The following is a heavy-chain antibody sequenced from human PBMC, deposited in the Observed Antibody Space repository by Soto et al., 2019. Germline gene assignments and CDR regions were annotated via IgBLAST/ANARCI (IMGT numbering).Heavy chain of an antibody. CDR3: ARAGDSSGPVALGY. Sequence: PSETLSLTCAVSGGPISSRTYSWGWIHQPPGRGLEWIGYIYHSGSTYYNPSLKSRVTISVDRSKNQFSLKLSSVTAADTAVYYCARAGDSSGPVALGYWGQGTLVTVSS. V-gene: IGHV4-30-2*01. J-gene: IGHJ4*02. D-gene: IGHD6-19*01. CDR1: GGPISSRTYS. CDR2: IYHSGST.